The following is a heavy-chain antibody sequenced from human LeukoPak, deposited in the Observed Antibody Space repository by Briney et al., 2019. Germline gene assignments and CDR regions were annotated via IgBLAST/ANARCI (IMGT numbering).Heavy chain of an antibody. Sequence: PGGSRRLSCAASGFTFSSKAMHWVRQAPGKGLEYVSAISSNGGSTYYADSVKGRFTISRDNSKNTLYLQMSSLRAEDTAVYYCVKGSSSRGFDYWGQGTLVTVSS. CDR2: ISSNGGST. J-gene: IGHJ4*02. CDR1: GFTFSSKA. V-gene: IGHV3-64D*09. D-gene: IGHD6-13*01. CDR3: VKGSSSRGFDY.